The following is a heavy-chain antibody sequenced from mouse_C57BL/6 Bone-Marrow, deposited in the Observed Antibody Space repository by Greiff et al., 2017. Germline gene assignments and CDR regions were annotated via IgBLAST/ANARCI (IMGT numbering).Heavy chain of an antibody. CDR1: GFSLTSYG. D-gene: IGHD1-1*01. Sequence: QVHVKQSGPGLVQPSQSLSITCTVSGFSLTSYGVHWVRQSPGKGLEWLGVIWSGGSTDYNAAFISRLSISKDNSKSQVFFKMNSLQADDTAIYYCAIVYYYGSSWYFDVWGTGTTVTVSS. V-gene: IGHV2-2*01. CDR3: AIVYYYGSSWYFDV. J-gene: IGHJ1*03. CDR2: IWSGGST.